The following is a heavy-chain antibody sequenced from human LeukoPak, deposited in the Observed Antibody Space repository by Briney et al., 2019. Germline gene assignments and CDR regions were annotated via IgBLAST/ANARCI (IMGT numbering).Heavy chain of an antibody. CDR3: AKAYGGSLLDAFDI. CDR2: ISCNGGSI. D-gene: IGHD1-26*01. CDR1: GFTFDDYA. J-gene: IGHJ3*02. Sequence: GGSLRLSCAASGFTFDDYAMHWVRQAPGKGLEWVSGISCNGGSIGYADSVKGRFTISRDNAKNSLYLQMNSLRAEDMALYYCAKAYGGSLLDAFDIWGQGTMVTVSS. V-gene: IGHV3-9*03.